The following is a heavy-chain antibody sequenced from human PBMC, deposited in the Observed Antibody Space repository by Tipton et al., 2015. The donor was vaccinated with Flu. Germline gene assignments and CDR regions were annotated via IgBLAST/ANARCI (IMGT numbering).Heavy chain of an antibody. CDR1: GYSITDGYY. J-gene: IGHJ5*02. D-gene: IGHD1-26*01. CDR3: ARFSASYNWLGP. V-gene: IGHV4-38-2*01. CDR2: IFHSGIT. Sequence: TLSLTCAVSGYSITDGYYCGWIRQPPGKGLEWIGTIFHSGITDYNPSLKSRVTMSVDTSANQLSLHVNSVTAADTAMYYCARFSASYNWLGPWGQGLLVTVSS.